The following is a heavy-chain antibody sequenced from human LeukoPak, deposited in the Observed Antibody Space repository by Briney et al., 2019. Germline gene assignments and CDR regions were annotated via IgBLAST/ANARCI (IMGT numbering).Heavy chain of an antibody. J-gene: IGHJ4*02. V-gene: IGHV1-2*02. D-gene: IGHD3-3*01. CDR1: GYTFTGYY. Sequence: ASEKVSCTASGYTFTGYYMHWGRHAPGQGLEWMGLSNTNSGGTNYAQKRQGRVTMTRDTSISTAYMELSRLRSDDTAVYYCERGAYYDFWWNDDPSAFDYWGQGTLVSVSS. CDR3: ERGAYYDFWWNDDPSAFDY. CDR2: SNTNSGGT.